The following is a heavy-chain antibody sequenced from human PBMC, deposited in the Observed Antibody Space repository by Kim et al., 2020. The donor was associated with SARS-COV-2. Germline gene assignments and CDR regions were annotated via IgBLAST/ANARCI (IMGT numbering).Heavy chain of an antibody. CDR3: AREGTSRAFDY. Sequence: SETLSLTCTVSGGSISSYYWSCIRQPPGKGLEWIGYIYYSGSTNYNPSLKSRVTISVDTSKNQFSLKLSSVTAADTAVYYCAREGTSRAFDYWGQGTLVTVSS. CDR1: GGSISSYY. D-gene: IGHD1-1*01. J-gene: IGHJ4*02. CDR2: IYYSGST. V-gene: IGHV4-59*01.